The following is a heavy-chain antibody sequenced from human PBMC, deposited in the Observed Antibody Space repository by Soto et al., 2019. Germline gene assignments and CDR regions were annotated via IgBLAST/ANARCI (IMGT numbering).Heavy chain of an antibody. Sequence: QVQLVESGGGVVQPGRSLRLSCAASGFTFSSYGMHWVRQAPGKGLEWVAVISYDGSNKYYADSVKGRFTISRDNSKNTLYLQMNSLRAEDTAVYYCAKRGDQDSSGYYYDYWGQGTLVTVSS. D-gene: IGHD3-22*01. V-gene: IGHV3-30*18. CDR3: AKRGDQDSSGYYYDY. J-gene: IGHJ4*02. CDR1: GFTFSSYG. CDR2: ISYDGSNK.